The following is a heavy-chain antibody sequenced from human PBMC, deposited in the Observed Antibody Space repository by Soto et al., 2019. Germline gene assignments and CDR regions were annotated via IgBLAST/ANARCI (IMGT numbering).Heavy chain of an antibody. V-gene: IGHV3-48*02. J-gene: IGHJ6*02. CDR1: GFTFSSYS. CDR2: ISSSSSTI. Sequence: EVQLVESWGVLVQPGGSLRLSCAASGFTFSSYSMNWFRQAPGKGLEWVSYISSSSSTIYYVDSVKGRFTISRDTATKSLSMHMNSLKDEDTAVYYWARDRAGAQYGVDVWGQGTTVTVSS. CDR3: ARDRAGAQYGVDV. D-gene: IGHD1-26*01.